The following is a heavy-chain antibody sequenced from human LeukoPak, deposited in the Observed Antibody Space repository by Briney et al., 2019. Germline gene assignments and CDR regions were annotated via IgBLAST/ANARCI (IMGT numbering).Heavy chain of an antibody. CDR2: IYYSGST. CDR3: AREYCSSTSCYARPGFGI. D-gene: IGHD2-2*01. CDR1: GGSISSGGYY. V-gene: IGHV4-31*03. J-gene: IGHJ3*02. Sequence: PSQTLSLTCTVSGGSISSGGYYWSWIRQHPGKGLEWIGYIYYSGSTYYNPSLKSRVTISVDTSKNQFSLKLSSVTAADTAVYHCAREYCSSTSCYARPGFGIWGQGTMVTVSS.